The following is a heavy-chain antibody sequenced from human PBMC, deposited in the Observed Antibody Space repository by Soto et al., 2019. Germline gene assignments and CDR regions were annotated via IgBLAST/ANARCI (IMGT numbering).Heavy chain of an antibody. V-gene: IGHV5-51*01. CDR1: GYTFTTYW. CDR2: IYPGDSDT. J-gene: IGHJ6*01. D-gene: IGHD3-10*01. CDR3: ARRSGDRSRCYGLDV. Sequence: PGESLKISCKGYGYTFTTYWIGWVRQMPGKGLEWMGIIYPGDSDTRYSPSFQGQVTISADKSINTAYLQWSSLKASDTAMYYCARRSGDRSRCYGLDVWGQGTTVTVSS.